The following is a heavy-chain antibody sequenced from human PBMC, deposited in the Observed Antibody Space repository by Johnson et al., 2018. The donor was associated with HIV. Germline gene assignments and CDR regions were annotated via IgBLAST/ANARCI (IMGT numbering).Heavy chain of an antibody. Sequence: QVQLVESGGGVVQPGRSLRLSCAASGFTFSSYAMHWVRQAPGKGLEWVAVISYDGSNKYYVDSVKDRFTISRDNAKNSLYLQMNSLRAEDTAVYYCAREGGIAAAGTDAFDVWGQGTMVTVSS. V-gene: IGHV3-30*04. CDR1: GFTFSSYA. J-gene: IGHJ3*01. CDR2: ISYDGSNK. CDR3: AREGGIAAAGTDAFDV. D-gene: IGHD6-13*01.